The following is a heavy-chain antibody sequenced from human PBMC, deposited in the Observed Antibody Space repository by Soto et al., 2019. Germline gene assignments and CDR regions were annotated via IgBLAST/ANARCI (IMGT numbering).Heavy chain of an antibody. Sequence: QLQLQGSGPGLVKPSGTLSLTCTVSGASISSTSYWGWIRQPPGKGLEWIGAMYHRGNTYYSPSLKSRVNVSVDTSKNQISLRLTSVTAADTAVYYCARQTGLVRGVIDSWGQGTLVTVSS. J-gene: IGHJ4*02. CDR2: MYHRGNT. V-gene: IGHV4-39*01. CDR1: GASISSTSY. CDR3: ARQTGLVRGVIDS. D-gene: IGHD3-10*01.